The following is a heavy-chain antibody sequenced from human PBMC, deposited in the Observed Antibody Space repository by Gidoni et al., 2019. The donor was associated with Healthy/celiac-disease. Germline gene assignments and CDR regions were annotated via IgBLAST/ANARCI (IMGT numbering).Heavy chain of an antibody. Sequence: EVQLLESGGGLVQPGGSLRLSCAASGFTFSRYAMSWVRQAPGKGLEWVSAISGSGGSTYYADSVKGRFTISRVNSKNTLYLQMNSLRAEDTAVYYCATSRRGIVVVPAAIAYWGQGTLVTVSS. V-gene: IGHV3-23*01. CDR1: GFTFSRYA. CDR3: ATSRRGIVVVPAAIAY. CDR2: ISGSGGST. J-gene: IGHJ4*02. D-gene: IGHD2-2*01.